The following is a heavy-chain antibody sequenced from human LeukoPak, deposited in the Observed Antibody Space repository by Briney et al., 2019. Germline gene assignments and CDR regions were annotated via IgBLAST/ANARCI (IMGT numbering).Heavy chain of an antibody. Sequence: HSGGSLRLSCEVSGFTVSSNYMTWVRQAPGKGLEWVSIIYSGGSTYYADSVKGRFAISRDNSKNTLYLQMNSLRAEDTAVFYCARDLTGDAYFDYWGQGTLVTVSS. CDR1: GFTVSSNY. CDR2: IYSGGST. CDR3: ARDLTGDAYFDY. J-gene: IGHJ4*02. V-gene: IGHV3-66*01. D-gene: IGHD7-27*01.